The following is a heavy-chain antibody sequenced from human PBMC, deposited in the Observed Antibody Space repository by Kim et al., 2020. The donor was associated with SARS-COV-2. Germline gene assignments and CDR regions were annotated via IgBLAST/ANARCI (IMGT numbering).Heavy chain of an antibody. CDR2: ISGSGGST. D-gene: IGHD3-22*01. V-gene: IGHV3-23*01. CDR3: AKDPAEENYYDSSGYLWY. Sequence: GGSLRLSCAASGFTFSSYAMSWVRQAPGKGLEWVSAISGSGGSTYYADSVKGRFTISRDNSKNTLYLQMNSLRAEDTAVYYCAKDPAEENYYDSSGYLWYWGQGTLVTVSS. CDR1: GFTFSSYA. J-gene: IGHJ4*02.